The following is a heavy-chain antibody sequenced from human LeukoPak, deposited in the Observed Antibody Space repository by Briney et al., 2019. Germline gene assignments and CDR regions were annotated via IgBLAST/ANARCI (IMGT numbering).Heavy chain of an antibody. J-gene: IGHJ6*02. D-gene: IGHD1-7*01. V-gene: IGHV3-33*08. CDR1: GFTFSSYW. CDR2: TWYDGSTK. Sequence: GGSLRLSCAASGFTFSSYWMHWVRQAPGKGLEWVAVTWYDGSTKYYADSVKGRFTISRDNSKNTLSLEMNSLRAEDTAVYYCARWGNYKVMDVWGQGTTVTVSS. CDR3: ARWGNYKVMDV.